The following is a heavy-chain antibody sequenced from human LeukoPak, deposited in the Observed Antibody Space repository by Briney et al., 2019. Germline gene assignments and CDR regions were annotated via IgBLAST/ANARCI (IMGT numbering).Heavy chain of an antibody. CDR2: IYYSGST. V-gene: IGHV4-59*12. D-gene: IGHD3-3*01. CDR1: GGSISGYY. CDR3: ARERKVFGVVIKSGWFDP. J-gene: IGHJ5*02. Sequence: SETLSLTCTVSGGSISGYYWNWIRQPPGKGLEWIGYIYYSGSTNYNPSLKSRVTISVDTSKNQFSLKLSSVTAADTAVYYCARERKVFGVVIKSGWFDPWGQGTLVTVSS.